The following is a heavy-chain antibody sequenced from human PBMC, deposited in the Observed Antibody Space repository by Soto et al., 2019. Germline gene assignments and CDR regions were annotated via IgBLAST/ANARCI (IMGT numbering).Heavy chain of an antibody. J-gene: IGHJ4*02. CDR3: ARTRLDCRITSCYEY. V-gene: IGHV1-18*01. Sequence: QVQLVQSGAEVKKPGASVKVSCKASGYTFASYGISWVRQAPGQGLEWLAWISGYNGDTHSAQKLQDRVTLTTDTSTNTVYMELRSLGSDDTAVYYGARTRLDCRITSCYEYWGEGTLVTVSS. CDR1: GYTFASYG. D-gene: IGHD2-2*01. CDR2: ISGYNGDT.